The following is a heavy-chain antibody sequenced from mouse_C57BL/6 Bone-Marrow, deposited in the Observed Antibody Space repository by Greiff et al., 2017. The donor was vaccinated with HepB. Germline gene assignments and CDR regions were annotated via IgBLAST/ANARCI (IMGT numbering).Heavy chain of an antibody. CDR1: GFTFCSYG. Sequence: EVKLMESGGDLVKPGGSLKLSCAASGFTFCSYGMSWVRQTPDKRLEWVATISSGGSYTYYPDSVKGRFTISRDNAKNTLYLQMSSLKSEDTAMYYCARLPYYDYDPFAYWGQGTLVTVSA. J-gene: IGHJ3*01. CDR2: ISSGGSYT. V-gene: IGHV5-6*01. CDR3: ARLPYYDYDPFAY. D-gene: IGHD2-4*01.